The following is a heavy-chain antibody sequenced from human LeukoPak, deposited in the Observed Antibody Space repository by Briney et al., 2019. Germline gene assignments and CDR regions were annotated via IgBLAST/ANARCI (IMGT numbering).Heavy chain of an antibody. CDR2: ISGSGGST. J-gene: IGHJ5*02. CDR3: AKDRDHCSSTSCYGPSWFDP. Sequence: GRSLRLSCAASGFTFSSYATSWVRQAPGKGLEWVSAISGSGGSTYYADSVKGRFTISRDNSKNTLYLQMNSLRAEDTAVYYCAKDRDHCSSTSCYGPSWFDPWGQGTLVTVSS. CDR1: GFTFSSYA. V-gene: IGHV3-23*01. D-gene: IGHD2-2*01.